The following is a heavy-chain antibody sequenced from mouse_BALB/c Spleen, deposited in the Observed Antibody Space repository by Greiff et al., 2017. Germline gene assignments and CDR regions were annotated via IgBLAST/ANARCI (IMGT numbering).Heavy chain of an antibody. V-gene: IGHV2-9*02. Sequence: VQRVESGPGLVAPSQSLSITCTVSGFSLTGYGVHWVRQPPGKGLEWLGVIWAGGSTYYTSALMSRLSISKDNSKSQVIIKMSSLQTDDTAMYYCARDQGYYGKDYWGQGTTLTVSS. CDR2: IWAGGST. D-gene: IGHD1-1*01. J-gene: IGHJ2*01. CDR1: GFSLTGYG. CDR3: ARDQGYYGKDY.